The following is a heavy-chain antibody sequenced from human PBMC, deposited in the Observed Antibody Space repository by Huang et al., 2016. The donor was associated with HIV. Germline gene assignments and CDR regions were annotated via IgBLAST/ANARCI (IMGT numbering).Heavy chain of an antibody. D-gene: IGHD6-13*01. J-gene: IGHJ2*01. CDR1: GGSVSGHY. Sequence: QVQLQQWGAGLLKPSETLSLTCAVYGGSVSGHYCSWIRQPPGKGLEWIAEINDTGYTNYHPSLKSRVTISVHTSRNQFSLKLNSVTAADAAVYYCARASWYEPRSWYFGLWGRGTLVTVSS. CDR2: INDTGYT. CDR3: ARASWYEPRSWYFGL. V-gene: IGHV4-34*01.